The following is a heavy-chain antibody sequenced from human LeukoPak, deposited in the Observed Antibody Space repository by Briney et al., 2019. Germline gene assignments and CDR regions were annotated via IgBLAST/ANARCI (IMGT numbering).Heavy chain of an antibody. Sequence: SETLSLSCVDHGGSLSGYYRRSIGQSPEKGLEWIGEINHGGRPNYNPSLKNRVVISVDTSKNQFSLRLTSVSAADTGAYFCAIVRTACGDYHDYWGQGTLVTVSS. CDR2: INHGGRP. CDR1: GGSLSGYY. CDR3: AIVRTACGDYHDY. J-gene: IGHJ4*02. D-gene: IGHD4-17*01. V-gene: IGHV4-34*01.